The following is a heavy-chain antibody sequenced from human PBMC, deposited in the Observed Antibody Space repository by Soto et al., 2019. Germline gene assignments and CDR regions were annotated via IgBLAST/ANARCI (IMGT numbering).Heavy chain of an antibody. CDR1: GFTFSSYA. D-gene: IGHD3-22*01. J-gene: IGHJ6*02. Sequence: GSLRLSCAASGFTFSSYAMSWVRQAPGKGLEWVSAISGSGGSTYYADSVKGRFTISRDNSKNTLYLQMNSLRAEDTAVYYCAKDPVVVIHLDPHYGMDVWGQGTTVTVSS. CDR2: ISGSGGST. V-gene: IGHV3-23*01. CDR3: AKDPVVVIHLDPHYGMDV.